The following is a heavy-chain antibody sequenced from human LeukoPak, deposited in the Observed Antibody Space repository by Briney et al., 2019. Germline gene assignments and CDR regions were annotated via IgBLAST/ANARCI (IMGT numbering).Heavy chain of an antibody. CDR2: IYYSGST. CDR3: ARYRSESDDY. J-gene: IGHJ4*02. Sequence: WETLSLTCTVSGGSISSGGYYWGWIRQPPWKGLEWIGTIYYSGSTYYNPPLKSRVTISVDTSKNQFSLRLSSVTAADTAVYYCARYRSESDDYWGQGTLVTVSS. CDR1: GGSISSGGYY. D-gene: IGHD3-10*01. V-gene: IGHV4-39*01.